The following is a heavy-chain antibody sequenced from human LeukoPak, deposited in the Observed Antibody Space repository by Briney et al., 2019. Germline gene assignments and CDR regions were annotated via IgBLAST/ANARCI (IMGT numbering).Heavy chain of an antibody. D-gene: IGHD5-18*01. CDR2: IWYDGSNK. CDR1: GFTFSSYG. Sequence: GRSLRLSCAAPGFTFSSYGMHWVRQAPGKGLEWVAVIWYDGSNKYYADSVKGRFTISRDNSKNTLYLQMNSLRAEDTAVYYCAKDREYSYGLDYWGQGTLVTVSS. J-gene: IGHJ4*02. V-gene: IGHV3-33*06. CDR3: AKDREYSYGLDY.